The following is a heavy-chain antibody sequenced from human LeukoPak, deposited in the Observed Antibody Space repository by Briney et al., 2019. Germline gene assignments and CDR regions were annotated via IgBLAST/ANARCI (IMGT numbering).Heavy chain of an antibody. V-gene: IGHV3-21*01. CDR2: ISGDSDYI. D-gene: IGHD1-26*01. CDR3: ARDSIVGSITQYYFDN. Sequence: GGSLRLSCEASGFTFSSFSMNWVRQAPGKGLEWVSSISGDSDYIYYADSLRGRFTISRDNAKNSMYLQIDSLRAEDTAVYYCARDSIVGSITQYYFDNWGQGTLVTVSS. J-gene: IGHJ4*02. CDR1: GFTFSSFS.